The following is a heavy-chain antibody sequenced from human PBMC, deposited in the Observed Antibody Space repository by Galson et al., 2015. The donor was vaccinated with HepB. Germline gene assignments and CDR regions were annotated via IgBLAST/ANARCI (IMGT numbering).Heavy chain of an antibody. Sequence: SLRLSCAASGFTFSSYGMHWVRQAPGKGLEWVAVIWYDGSNKYYADSVKGRFTISRDNSKNTLYLQMNSLRAEDTAVYYCARVPGPHDRMDVWGQGTAVTVSS. V-gene: IGHV3-33*08. CDR1: GFTFSSYG. CDR3: ARVPGPHDRMDV. J-gene: IGHJ6*02. CDR2: IWYDGSNK.